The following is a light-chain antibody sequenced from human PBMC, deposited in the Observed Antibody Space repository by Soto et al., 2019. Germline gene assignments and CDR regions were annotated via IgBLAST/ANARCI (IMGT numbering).Light chain of an antibody. J-gene: IGKJ4*01. Sequence: DIQMTQSPSSLSASVGDRVTITCQASQSISTYLNWYQQKPGKAPKLLIYAASTLQSGVPSRFGGSGSGTDYTLTISSLQPEDFATYYCQQGFSTPPTFGGGTKVEIK. CDR1: QSISTY. CDR3: QQGFSTPPT. V-gene: IGKV1-39*01. CDR2: AAS.